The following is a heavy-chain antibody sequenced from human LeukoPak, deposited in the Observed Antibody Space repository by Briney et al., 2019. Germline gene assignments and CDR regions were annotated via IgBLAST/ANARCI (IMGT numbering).Heavy chain of an antibody. J-gene: IGHJ4*02. CDR1: GGSFSGYY. D-gene: IGHD2-21*02. V-gene: IGHV4-34*01. CDR3: ARADKVVTAIFDY. CDR2: INHSGST. Sequence: SETLSLTCAVYGGSFSGYYWSWIRQPPGKGLEWIGEINHSGSTNYNPSLKSRVTISVDTSKNQFSLKLSSVTAADTAVYYCARADKVVTAIFDYWGQGTLVTVSS.